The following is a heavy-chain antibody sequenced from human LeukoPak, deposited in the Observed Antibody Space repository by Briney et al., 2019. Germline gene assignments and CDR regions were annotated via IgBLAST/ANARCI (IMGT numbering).Heavy chain of an antibody. V-gene: IGHV1-18*01. D-gene: IGHD3-22*01. CDR1: GGTFSSYA. J-gene: IGHJ4*02. CDR3: ARDPDSSGSDDY. Sequence: ASVKVSCKASGGTFSSYAFSWVRQAPGQGLEWMGWISGYNGDTKYAQKFQGRVTLTIDSSRAAYMEMRSLRSDDTAVYYCARDPDSSGSDDYWGQGTLVTVSS. CDR2: ISGYNGDT.